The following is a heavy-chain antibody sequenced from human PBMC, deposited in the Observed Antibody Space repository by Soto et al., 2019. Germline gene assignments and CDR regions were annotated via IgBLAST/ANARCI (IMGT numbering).Heavy chain of an antibody. J-gene: IGHJ4*02. Sequence: QITLKESGPALVRPTQTLTLTCSFSGFSLTTRGVAVGWIRQPPGKALECLALIFWDDDKWYSPSLRNRLPITKDTTKNQLVLTMTNMDPVDTATYYCAHRSRGYAYYFDQWGQGTLVTVSS. D-gene: IGHD5-12*01. CDR1: GFSLTTRGVA. CDR3: AHRSRGYAYYFDQ. V-gene: IGHV2-5*02. CDR2: IFWDDDK.